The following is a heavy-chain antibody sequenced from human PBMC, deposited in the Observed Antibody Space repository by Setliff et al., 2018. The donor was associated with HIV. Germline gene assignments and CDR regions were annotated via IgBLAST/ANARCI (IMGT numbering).Heavy chain of an antibody. J-gene: IGHJ5*02. CDR3: ARTEYYDFWSGPRGFDP. CDR2: INTDNGIT. D-gene: IGHD3-3*01. V-gene: IGHV1-2*02. CDR1: GYTFIDYY. Sequence: ASVKVSCKASGYTFIDYYIHWVRQAPGRGLEWMGWINTDNGITEYAENFQGRVAMTRDTSMSTAYMELNRLTFDDTAVYYCARTEYYDFWSGPRGFDPWGQGTLVTVSS.